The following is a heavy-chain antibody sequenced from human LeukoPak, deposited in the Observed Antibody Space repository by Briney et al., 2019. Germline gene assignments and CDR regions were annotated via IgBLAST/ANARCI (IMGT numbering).Heavy chain of an antibody. Sequence: SGPTLVKPTETLTLTCTFFGFSLNTRGVGVGWIRQAPGKALEWLALISRDDDKRYRPSLKSRLTITKDTSKNQVALTLANLDPVDTATYYCAHTGSAHGDDWFDPWGQGTLVTVSS. CDR2: ISRDDDK. D-gene: IGHD7-27*01. CDR3: AHTGSAHGDDWFDP. CDR1: GFSLNTRGVG. V-gene: IGHV2-5*02. J-gene: IGHJ5*02.